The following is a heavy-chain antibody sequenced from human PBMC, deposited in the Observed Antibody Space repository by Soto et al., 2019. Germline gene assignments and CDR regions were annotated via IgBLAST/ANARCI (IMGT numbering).Heavy chain of an antibody. CDR2: IYWDDDK. V-gene: IGHV2-5*02. J-gene: IGHJ3*01. Sequence: QITLKESGPTLVNPTQTLTLTCTFSGFSLSADGVGVGWIRQPPGKALEWLALIYWDDDKRYRPSLKSRLTITKDTSENQAVLTMTNMDPVDTATYYCAHAYGGTSWPNDAFDVWGQGTVVTVSS. CDR1: GFSLSADGVG. CDR3: AHAYGGTSWPNDAFDV. D-gene: IGHD2-2*01.